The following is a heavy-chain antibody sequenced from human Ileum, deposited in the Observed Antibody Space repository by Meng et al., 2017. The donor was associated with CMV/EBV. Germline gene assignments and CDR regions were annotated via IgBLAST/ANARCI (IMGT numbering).Heavy chain of an antibody. CDR3: ARFRIAALGNLFDP. J-gene: IGHJ5*02. D-gene: IGHD6-13*01. V-gene: IGHV4-30-4*08. Sequence: QVRLQASGPGLVKPSQTLSLSCTVSGASISSGDYYWSWIRQPPGKGLEWIGYIFFSGNTYYNPSLNNRVIISIDTPRNQFSLKVDSVTAADAAVYYCARFRIAALGNLFDPWGHGTLVTVSS. CDR2: IFFSGNT. CDR1: GASISSGDYY.